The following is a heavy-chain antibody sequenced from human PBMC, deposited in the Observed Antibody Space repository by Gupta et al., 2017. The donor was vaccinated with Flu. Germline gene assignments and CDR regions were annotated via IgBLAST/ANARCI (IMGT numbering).Heavy chain of an antibody. CDR1: GLSLSNARMG. V-gene: IGHV2-26*01. Sequence: QVTLNESAPVLVNPTETLTLTCTVSGLSLSNARMGVSWIRQPPGKALEWLAHIFSNDEKYYSTSRKSRLTISKDSSKSQVVLTMTKIETLDTATYYCGRAAYGDDVFGAFDIGGQGTMVTVYS. CDR3: GRAAYGDDVFGAFDI. J-gene: IGHJ3*02. D-gene: IGHD4-17*01. CDR2: IFSNDEK.